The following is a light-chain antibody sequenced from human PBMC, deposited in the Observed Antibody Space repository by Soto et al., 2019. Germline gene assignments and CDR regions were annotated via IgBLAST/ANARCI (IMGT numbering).Light chain of an antibody. CDR3: MQALQTRT. J-gene: IGKJ1*01. Sequence: DIVMTQSPLSLPVTPGEPASISCRSSQSLLHSNGYNFLGWYLQKPGQSPQLLIYLGSTRASGVPDRFSGSGSGTDFTLKISRVEAEDVRVYYCMQALQTRTFGQGTKVEIK. CDR2: LGS. CDR1: QSLLHSNGYNF. V-gene: IGKV2-28*01.